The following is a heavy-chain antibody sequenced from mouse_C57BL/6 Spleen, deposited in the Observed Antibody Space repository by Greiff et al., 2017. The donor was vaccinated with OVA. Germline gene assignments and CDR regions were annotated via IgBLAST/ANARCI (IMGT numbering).Heavy chain of an antibody. V-gene: IGHV1-78*01. Sequence: VQLQQSDAELVKPGASVKISCKVSGYTFTDHTIHWMKQRPEQGLEWIGYIYPRDGSTKYKEKGKVKQPLRVDKSSSTADMRLNSLTSEDSADYFCAIYTYYAMDYWGQGTSVTVSS. CDR2: IYPRDGST. CDR1: GYTFTDHT. D-gene: IGHD2-12*01. J-gene: IGHJ4*01. CDR3: AIYTYYAMDY.